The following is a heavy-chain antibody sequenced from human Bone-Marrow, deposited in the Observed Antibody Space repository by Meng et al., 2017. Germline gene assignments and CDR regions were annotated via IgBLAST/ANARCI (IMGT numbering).Heavy chain of an antibody. J-gene: IGHJ5*02. CDR3: ARSGELYSGSFGGGFDP. V-gene: IGHV4-39*07. Sequence: GSLRLSCTVSGGSISSSSYYWGWIRQPPGKGLEWIGSIYYSGSTYYNPSLKSRVTISVDTSKNQFSLKLSSVTAADTAVYYCARSGELYSGSFGGGFDPWGQGTLVTVSS. D-gene: IGHD1-26*01. CDR1: GGSISSSSYY. CDR2: IYYSGST.